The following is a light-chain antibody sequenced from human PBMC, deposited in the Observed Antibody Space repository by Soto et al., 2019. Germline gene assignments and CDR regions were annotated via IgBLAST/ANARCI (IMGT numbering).Light chain of an antibody. CDR1: SSDIGAYNY. J-gene: IGLJ1*01. Sequence: QSVLTQPASVSGSPGQSITISCTGTSSDIGAYNYVSWYQQHPGEAPKLIICDVNNRPSGVSNRFSGSKSGNTASLTISGLQAEDEADYYCASYTRSSTDVFGTGTKVTVL. CDR3: ASYTRSSTDV. CDR2: DVN. V-gene: IGLV2-14*01.